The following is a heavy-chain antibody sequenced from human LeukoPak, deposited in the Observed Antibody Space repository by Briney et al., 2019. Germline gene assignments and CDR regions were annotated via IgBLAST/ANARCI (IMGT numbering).Heavy chain of an antibody. CDR3: ARDSRDIAWYFDF. CDR1: GFTFSSYA. J-gene: IGHJ4*02. D-gene: IGHD2-15*01. V-gene: IGHV3-23*01. Sequence: GGSLRLSCAASGFTFSSYAMGWVRQAPGKGLEWVSLITGSGGSTFYADSVKGRFTISRDNSKSTLYLQMNSLRAEDTAVYYCARDSRDIAWYFDFWGQGTLVSVSS. CDR2: ITGSGGST.